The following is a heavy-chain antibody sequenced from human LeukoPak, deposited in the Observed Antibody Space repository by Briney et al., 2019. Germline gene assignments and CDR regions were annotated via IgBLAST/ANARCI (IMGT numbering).Heavy chain of an antibody. CDR3: ATGIRSSWYYFDY. V-gene: IGHV1-2*02. Sequence: ASVKVSCKASGYTFTGYYMHWVRQAPGQGLEWMGWINPNSGGTNYAQKFQGRVTMTEDTSTDTAYMELSSLRSEDTAVYYCATGIRSSWYYFDYWGQGTLVTVSS. J-gene: IGHJ4*02. CDR1: GYTFTGYY. CDR2: INPNSGGT. D-gene: IGHD6-13*01.